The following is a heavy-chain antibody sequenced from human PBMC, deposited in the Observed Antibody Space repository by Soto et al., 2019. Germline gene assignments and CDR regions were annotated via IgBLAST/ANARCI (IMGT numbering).Heavy chain of an antibody. CDR3: AASFPGIDAFDI. V-gene: IGHV1-18*01. D-gene: IGHD6-13*01. J-gene: IGHJ3*02. CDR1: GYTFTSYG. CDR2: ISAYNGNT. Sequence: ASVKVSCKASGYTFTSYGISWVRQAPGQGLEWMGWISAYNGNTNYAQKLQGRVTMTTDTSTSTAYMELRSLRSDDTAVYYCAASFPGIDAFDIWGQGTMVTVSS.